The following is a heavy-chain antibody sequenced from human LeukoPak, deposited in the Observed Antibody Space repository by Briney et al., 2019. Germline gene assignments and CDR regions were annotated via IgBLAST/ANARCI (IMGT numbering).Heavy chain of an antibody. Sequence: SGGSLRLSCAASGFTFSSYAMSWVRQAPGKGLEWVSAISGSGGSTYYADSVKGRYTISRDNSKNTLYLQMNSLRAEDTAVYYCAKLVGERLLGNPFDYWGQGTLVTVSS. CDR1: GFTFSSYA. CDR3: AKLVGERLLGNPFDY. J-gene: IGHJ4*02. D-gene: IGHD2/OR15-2a*01. V-gene: IGHV3-23*01. CDR2: ISGSGGST.